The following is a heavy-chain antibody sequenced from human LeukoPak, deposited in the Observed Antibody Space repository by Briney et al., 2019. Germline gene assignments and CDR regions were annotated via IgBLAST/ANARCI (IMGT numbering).Heavy chain of an antibody. J-gene: IGHJ4*02. CDR3: ARDQEASCYDY. CDR2: ISAYNGNT. V-gene: IGHV1-18*04. D-gene: IGHD2-2*01. Sequence: ASVKVSCKASGYTFTGYYMHWVRQAPGQGLEWMGWISAYNGNTNYAQKLQGRVTMTTDTSTSTAYMELRSLRSDDTAVYYCARDQEASCYDYWGQGTLVTVSS. CDR1: GYTFTGYY.